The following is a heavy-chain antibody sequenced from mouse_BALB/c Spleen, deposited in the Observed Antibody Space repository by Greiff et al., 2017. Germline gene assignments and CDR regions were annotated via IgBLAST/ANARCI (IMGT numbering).Heavy chain of an antibody. D-gene: IGHD6-5*01. Sequence: VQLLQSGPGLVQPSQSLSITCTASGFSLTSYGVHWVRQSPGKGLEWLGVIWSGGSTDYNAAFISRLSISKDNSKSQVFFQMNSLQADETAIYYCARRAYPYYDAMDYWGQGTSVTVSA. CDR1: GFSLTSYG. CDR2: IWSGGST. V-gene: IGHV2-4-1*01. J-gene: IGHJ4*01. CDR3: ARRAYPYYDAMDY.